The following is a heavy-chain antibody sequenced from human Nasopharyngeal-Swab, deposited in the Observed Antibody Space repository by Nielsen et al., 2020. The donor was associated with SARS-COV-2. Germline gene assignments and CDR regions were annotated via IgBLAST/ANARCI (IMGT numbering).Heavy chain of an antibody. V-gene: IGHV1-46*01. CDR2: LNPSGGST. D-gene: IGHD6-6*01. J-gene: IGHJ6*02. CDR1: GDTFTRYY. Sequence: ASAKVSCKASGDTFTRYYIHWSRQHPGQGLEGMGILNPSGGSTSYAQKFQGRVTMTRDTSTSTVYMELSSLRSEDTAVYYCARDPTPAVDSSSSLDYYYGMDVWGQGTTVTVSS. CDR3: ARDPTPAVDSSSSLDYYYGMDV.